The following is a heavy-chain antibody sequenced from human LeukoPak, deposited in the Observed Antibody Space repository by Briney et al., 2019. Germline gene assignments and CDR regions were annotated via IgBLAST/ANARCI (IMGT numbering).Heavy chain of an antibody. J-gene: IGHJ4*02. CDR1: GFTFSSYS. Sequence: PGGSLRLSCAASGFTFSSYSMNWVRQAPGKGLEWVSSISSSSSFIYYADSAKGRLTISRDNAKNSLYLQMNSLRAEDTAVYYCVRDPGNYGNPCYVDYWGQGTLVSVSS. V-gene: IGHV3-21*01. CDR3: VRDPGNYGNPCYVDY. D-gene: IGHD3-10*01. CDR2: ISSSSSFI.